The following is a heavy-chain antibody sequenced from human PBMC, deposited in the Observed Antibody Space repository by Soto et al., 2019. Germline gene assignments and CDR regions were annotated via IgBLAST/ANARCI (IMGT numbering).Heavy chain of an antibody. CDR2: ISNDGSNP. CDR3: ARTGYDRSGYFVEYYFDY. V-gene: IGHV3-30-3*01. J-gene: IGHJ4*02. D-gene: IGHD3-22*01. CDR1: GFTFSEYA. Sequence: PGGSLRLSCAASGFTFSEYAMHWVRQARGTGLEWVAVISNDGSNPYYADSVKGRFTISRDNSKNTLYLQMNSLREEGTAVYYCARTGYDRSGYFVEYYFDYWGQGTLVTVSS.